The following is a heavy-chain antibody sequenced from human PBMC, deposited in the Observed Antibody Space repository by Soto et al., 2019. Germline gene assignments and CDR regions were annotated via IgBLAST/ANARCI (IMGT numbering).Heavy chain of an antibody. CDR2: INHSGST. D-gene: IGHD5-12*01. CDR1: GGSFSGYY. J-gene: IGHJ4*02. V-gene: IGHV4-34*01. CDR3: ARGLRMATMSY. Sequence: QVQLQQWGAGLLKPSETLSLTCAVYGGSFSGYYWSWIRQPPGKGLEWIGEINHSGSTNYNPSLKSXXTXSXXTSKNQFSLKLRSVTAADTAVYYCARGLRMATMSYWGQGTLVTVSS.